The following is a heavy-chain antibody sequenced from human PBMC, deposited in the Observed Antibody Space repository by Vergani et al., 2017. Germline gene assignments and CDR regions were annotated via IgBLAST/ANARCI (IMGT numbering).Heavy chain of an antibody. D-gene: IGHD3-3*01. CDR2: ISGSGGST. Sequence: EVQLVESGGGVVRPGGSLRLSCAASGFTFDDYGMSWVRQAPGKGLEWVSAISGSGGSTYYADSVKGRFTISRDNSKNTLYLQMNSLRAEDTAVYYCAKDWDYYDFWSGSPDYWGQGTLVTVSS. J-gene: IGHJ4*02. V-gene: IGHV3-23*04. CDR1: GFTFDDYG. CDR3: AKDWDYYDFWSGSPDY.